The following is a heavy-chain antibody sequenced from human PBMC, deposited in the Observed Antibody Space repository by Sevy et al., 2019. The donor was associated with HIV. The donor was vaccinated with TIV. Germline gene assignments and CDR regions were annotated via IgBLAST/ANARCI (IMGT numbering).Heavy chain of an antibody. CDR3: ARGREYSYGWETYGMDV. J-gene: IGHJ6*02. D-gene: IGHD5-18*01. CDR2: INSDGSST. Sequence: RGSLRLSCAASGFTFSSYWMHWVRQAPGKGLVRVSRINSDGSSTSYADSVKGRFTISRDNAKNTLYLQMNSLRADDTAVYYCARGREYSYGWETYGMDVWGQGTSVDVSS. V-gene: IGHV3-74*01. CDR1: GFTFSSYW.